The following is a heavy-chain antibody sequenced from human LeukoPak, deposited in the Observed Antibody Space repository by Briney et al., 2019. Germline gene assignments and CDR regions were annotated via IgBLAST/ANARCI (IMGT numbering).Heavy chain of an antibody. Sequence: GGSLRLSCSASGFTVSSNYMSWVRQAPGKGLEWVSVIYSGGSTYYADSVKGRFTISRDNSKNTLYLQMNSLRAEDTAVYYCARAPGSSWPPSLDYWGQGTLVTVSS. V-gene: IGHV3-53*01. J-gene: IGHJ4*02. CDR2: IYSGGST. D-gene: IGHD6-13*01. CDR1: GFTVSSNY. CDR3: ARAPGSSWPPSLDY.